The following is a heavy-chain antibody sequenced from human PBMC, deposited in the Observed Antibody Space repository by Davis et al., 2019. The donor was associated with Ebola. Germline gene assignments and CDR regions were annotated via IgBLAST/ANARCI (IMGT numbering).Heavy chain of an antibody. CDR3: ARGYSNWFDP. V-gene: IGHV4-34*01. D-gene: IGHD1-26*01. Sequence: SETLSLTCTVSGGSINTFYWNWIRQPPGKGLEWIGEINHSGSTNYNPSLKSRVTISVDTSKNQFSLKLSSVTAADTAVYYCARGYSNWFDPWGQGTLVTVSS. CDR2: INHSGST. J-gene: IGHJ5*02. CDR1: GGSINTFY.